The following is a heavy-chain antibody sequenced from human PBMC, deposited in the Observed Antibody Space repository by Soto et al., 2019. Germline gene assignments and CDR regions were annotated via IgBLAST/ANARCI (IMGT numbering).Heavy chain of an antibody. CDR1: GFTFSSYG. D-gene: IGHD2-15*01. J-gene: IGHJ4*02. CDR2: IWYDGSNK. CDR3: ARSREGYCSGGSCYYFDY. Sequence: GGSLRLSCAASGFTFSSYGMHWVRQAPGKGLEWVAVIWYDGSNKYYADSVKGRFTISRDNSKNTLYLQMNSLRAEDTAVYYCARSREGYCSGGSCYYFDYWGQGTLVTVSS. V-gene: IGHV3-33*01.